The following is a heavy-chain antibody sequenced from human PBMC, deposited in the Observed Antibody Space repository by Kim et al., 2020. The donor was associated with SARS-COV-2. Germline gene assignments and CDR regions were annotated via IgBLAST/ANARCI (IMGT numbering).Heavy chain of an antibody. Sequence: SETLSLTCAIYNGSFSNYYWNWIRQPPGRGLEWIGESNHGGRTNYHPSLKSRVTLSLDTSRSQFSLRLSSVTAPVTAVYYCAKKTTNWFDSWGQRTLVTVSS. J-gene: IGHJ5*01. D-gene: IGHD4-17*01. CDR1: NGSFSNYY. CDR2: SNHGGRT. CDR3: AKKTTNWFDS. V-gene: IGHV4-34*01.